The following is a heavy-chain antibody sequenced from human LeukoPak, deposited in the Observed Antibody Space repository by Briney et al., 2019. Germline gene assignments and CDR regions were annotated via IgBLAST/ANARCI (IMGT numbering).Heavy chain of an antibody. CDR1: VGAFSGSN. CDR2: INHSGDT. D-gene: IGHD4-11*01. CDR3: GRGSRNYNNYEGPDY. J-gene: IGHJ4*02. Sequence: KPSETLSLTCAVYVGAFSGSNWSWIRQPPGKGVEWVGEINHSGDTKYNPSLKSRVSMSVDVSKDQFSLKLASLTAADTAVYYCGRGSRNYNNYEGPDYWGQGTLVSVSS. V-gene: IGHV4-34*01.